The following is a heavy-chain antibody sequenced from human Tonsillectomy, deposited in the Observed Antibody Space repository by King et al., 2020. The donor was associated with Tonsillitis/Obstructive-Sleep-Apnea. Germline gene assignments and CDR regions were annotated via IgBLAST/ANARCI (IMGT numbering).Heavy chain of an antibody. D-gene: IGHD3-22*01. J-gene: IGHJ1*01. CDR3: ARDYYDSSDYYHGYFQH. CDR1: GYTFTSYD. CDR2: SRPYDGDT. Sequence: LVQSGAEVKKPGASVKVSCKASGYTFTSYDITWVRQAPGQGLEWMGWSRPYDGDTNYAQKLQGRVTMTSDTSTTTAYMELRSLRSDDTAVYYCARDYYDSSDYYHGYFQHWGQGTLVTVSS. V-gene: IGHV1-18*01.